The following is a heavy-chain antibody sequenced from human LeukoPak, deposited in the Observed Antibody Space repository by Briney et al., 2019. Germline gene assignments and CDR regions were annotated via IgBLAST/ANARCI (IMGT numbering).Heavy chain of an antibody. V-gene: IGHV3-30-3*01. CDR1: GFTFSSYA. D-gene: IGHD4-11*01. Sequence: GGSLRLSCAASGFTFSSYAMHWVRQAPGKGLEWVAVISYDGSNKYYADSAKGRFTISRDNSKNTLYLQMNSLRAEDTAVYYCTRDPSLSNIDYWGQGTLVTVSS. CDR2: ISYDGSNK. CDR3: TRDPSLSNIDY. J-gene: IGHJ4*02.